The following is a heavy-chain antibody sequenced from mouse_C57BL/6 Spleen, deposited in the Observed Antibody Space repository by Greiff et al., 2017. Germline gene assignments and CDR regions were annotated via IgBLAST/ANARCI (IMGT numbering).Heavy chain of an antibody. V-gene: IGHV1-55*01. Sequence: QVQLQQPGAELVKPGASVTMSCKASGYTFTSYWITWVKQRPGQGLEWIGDIYPGSGSTNYNEKFKSKATLTVDTSSSTAYMQLSSLTSEDSAVYYCARSYDYDFAWFAYWGQGTLVTVSA. CDR1: GYTFTSYW. CDR3: ARSYDYDFAWFAY. D-gene: IGHD2-4*01. CDR2: IYPGSGST. J-gene: IGHJ3*01.